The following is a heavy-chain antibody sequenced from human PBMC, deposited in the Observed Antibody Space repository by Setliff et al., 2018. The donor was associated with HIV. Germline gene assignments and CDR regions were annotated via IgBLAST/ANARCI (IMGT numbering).Heavy chain of an antibody. CDR1: GGSFSGYH. J-gene: IGHJ4*02. CDR3: ARGKGGLVGPAEFDY. V-gene: IGHV4-34*01. D-gene: IGHD1-26*01. Sequence: SETLSLTCAVYGGSFSGYHWNWIRQFPGKGLEWIGEINHTGNNQYNPSLKSRATMSEETSKNQFSLKLKSVTAADTAIYFCARGKGGLVGPAEFDYWGPGTLVTVSS. CDR2: INHTGNN.